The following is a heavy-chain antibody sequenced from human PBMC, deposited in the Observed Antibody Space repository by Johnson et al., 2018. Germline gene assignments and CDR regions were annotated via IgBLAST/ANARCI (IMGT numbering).Heavy chain of an antibody. J-gene: IGHJ6*04. CDR2: IKQDASEK. V-gene: IGHV3-7*01. Sequence: VQLVESGGGLVQPGGSLRLTCTASGFRFSSYWLTWVRQVPGKGLEWVANIKQDASEKYYGDSVKGRCTISRDNAKNSVYLQMNSRRAEDTAVFYCARDGSLLDVWGKGTTVTVSS. CDR1: GFRFSSYW. CDR3: ARDGSLLDV.